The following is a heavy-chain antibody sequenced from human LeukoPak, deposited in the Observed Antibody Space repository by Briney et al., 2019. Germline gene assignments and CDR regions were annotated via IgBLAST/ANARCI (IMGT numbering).Heavy chain of an antibody. V-gene: IGHV4-59*08. CDR3: ARRRYSSGWAFDY. Sequence: SETLSLTCSVSGDSISKYYWSWIRRPPGQGLEWIGYIYYSGSTNYNPSLKSRVTISVDTSKNQFSLKLSSVTAADAAVYYCARRRYSSGWAFDYWGQGTLVTVSS. D-gene: IGHD6-19*01. CDR2: IYYSGST. J-gene: IGHJ4*02. CDR1: GDSISKYY.